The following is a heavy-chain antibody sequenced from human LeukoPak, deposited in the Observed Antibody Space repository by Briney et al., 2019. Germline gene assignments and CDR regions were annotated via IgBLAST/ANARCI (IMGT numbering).Heavy chain of an antibody. V-gene: IGHV4-4*07. CDR3: ARAATSYCSSTSCYTGLFFDY. CDR1: GGSISSYY. Sequence: PSETLSLTCTVSGGSISSYYWSWIRQPAGKGLEWIGRIYTSGSTNYNPSLKSRVTISVDTSKNQFSLKLSSVTAADTAVYYCARAATSYCSSTSCYTGLFFDYWSQGTLVTVSS. J-gene: IGHJ4*02. D-gene: IGHD2-2*02. CDR2: IYTSGST.